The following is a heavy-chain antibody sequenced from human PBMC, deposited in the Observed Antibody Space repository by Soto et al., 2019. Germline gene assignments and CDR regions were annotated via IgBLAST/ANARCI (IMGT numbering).Heavy chain of an antibody. Sequence: PSETLSLTCSVSGSSISPYYWSWLRQPPGKGLEWIGNIYYTGSTKYNPSLKSRVTMSVATSKSQFSLWMTSVTAADTAVYYCVRSPQDSSGWNGCFDYWGKGTLVTVAS. CDR2: IYYTGST. CDR3: VRSPQDSSGWNGCFDY. V-gene: IGHV4-59*01. J-gene: IGHJ4*02. CDR1: GSSISPYY. D-gene: IGHD6-19*01.